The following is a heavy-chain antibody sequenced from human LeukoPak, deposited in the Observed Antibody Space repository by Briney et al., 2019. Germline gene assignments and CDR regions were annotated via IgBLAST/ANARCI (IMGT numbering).Heavy chain of an antibody. Sequence: GGSLRLSCAASGFTLSSCGMHLVRQAPGKGLEWVAVITYDGITTYFDDSVKGRFTISRDTSKSMLYLQMNSLRPEHTAVYDCVKEQSSGNYRTADFWGQGTLVTVSS. J-gene: IGHJ4*02. CDR2: ITYDGITT. D-gene: IGHD3-10*01. V-gene: IGHV3-30*18. CDR3: VKEQSSGNYRTADF. CDR1: GFTLSSCG.